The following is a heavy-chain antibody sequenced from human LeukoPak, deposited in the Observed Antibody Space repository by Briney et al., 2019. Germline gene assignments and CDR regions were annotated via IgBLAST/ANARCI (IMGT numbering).Heavy chain of an antibody. V-gene: IGHV4-4*07. CDR3: ARAPSGCGGTCAFDY. Sequence: SETLSLTCTVSGGSISGSWWSWIRQPAGKGLEWLGRLHADGDTNYNPSLKSRITMSLDAPGNQFSLKLTAVTAADTAVYFCARAPSGCGGTCAFDYWGQGILVTVSS. J-gene: IGHJ4*02. D-gene: IGHD2-15*01. CDR1: GGSISGSW. CDR2: LHADGDT.